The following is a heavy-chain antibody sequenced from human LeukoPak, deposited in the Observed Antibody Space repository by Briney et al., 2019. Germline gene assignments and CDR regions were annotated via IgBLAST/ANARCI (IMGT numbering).Heavy chain of an antibody. CDR3: ASGTGWLIDY. CDR2: IKQDGTAK. Sequence: PGGSLRLSCAASGFIFSNYWMSWVREAPGKGLEWVANIKQDGTAKYYVDSVKGRFTISRDNARNSMYLQMNSLRVEDTALYYCASGTGWLIDYWGQGTLVTVSS. D-gene: IGHD3-9*01. J-gene: IGHJ4*02. V-gene: IGHV3-7*01. CDR1: GFIFSNYW.